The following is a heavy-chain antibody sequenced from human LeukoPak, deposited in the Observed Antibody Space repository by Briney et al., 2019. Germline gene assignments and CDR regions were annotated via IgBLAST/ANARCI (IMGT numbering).Heavy chain of an antibody. CDR3: ALLTYYYDSSGYLTPPFIDY. Sequence: ASVKVSCKASGYTFTSYYMHWVRQAPGQGLEWMGIINPSGGSTSYAQKFQGRVAMTRDTSTSTVYMEPSSLRSEDTAVYYCALLTYYYDSSGYLTPPFIDYWGQGTLVTVSS. J-gene: IGHJ4*02. CDR1: GYTFTSYY. V-gene: IGHV1-46*01. CDR2: INPSGGST. D-gene: IGHD3-22*01.